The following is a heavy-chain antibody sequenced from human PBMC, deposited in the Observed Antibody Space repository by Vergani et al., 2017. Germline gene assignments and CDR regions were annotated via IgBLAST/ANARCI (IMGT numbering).Heavy chain of an antibody. CDR1: GGSFSGYY. Sequence: QVQLQQWGAGLLKPSETLSLTCAVYGGSFSGYYWSWIRQPPGKGLEWIGEINHSGSTNYNPSLKSRVTISVDTSKNQFSLKLSSVTAADTAVYYCARAGGDGYTDAFDIWGQGTMVTVSS. D-gene: IGHD5-24*01. J-gene: IGHJ3*02. V-gene: IGHV4-34*01. CDR3: ARAGGDGYTDAFDI. CDR2: INHSGST.